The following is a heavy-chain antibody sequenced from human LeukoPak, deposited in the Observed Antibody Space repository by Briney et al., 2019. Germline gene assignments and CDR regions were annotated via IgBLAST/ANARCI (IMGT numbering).Heavy chain of an antibody. J-gene: IGHJ3*02. CDR3: AREKGNDALDI. Sequence: SETLSLTCNVSGDSIINAGNYWTWIRQHPGKGLEWIGYIYCSGNTYYNPSLKSRVIMSIDTSKNQFSLTLNSLTAADTAMYYCAREKGNDALDIWGQGTMVTVSS. CDR2: IYCSGNT. V-gene: IGHV4-31*03. CDR1: GDSIINAGNY.